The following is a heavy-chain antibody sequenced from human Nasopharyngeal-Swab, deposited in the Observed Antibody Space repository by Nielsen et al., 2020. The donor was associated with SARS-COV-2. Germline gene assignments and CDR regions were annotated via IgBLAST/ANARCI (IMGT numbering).Heavy chain of an antibody. CDR1: GFTVSSNY. V-gene: IGHV3-23*01. J-gene: IGHJ4*02. CDR3: AKDRGYSSGWE. CDR2: ISGSGGST. D-gene: IGHD6-19*01. Sequence: GESLKISCAATGFTVSSNYMSWVRQAPGKGLEWVSAISGSGGSTYYADSVKGRFTISRDNSKYTLYVQMNSLRAEDTAVYYCAKDRGYSSGWEWGQGTLVTVSS.